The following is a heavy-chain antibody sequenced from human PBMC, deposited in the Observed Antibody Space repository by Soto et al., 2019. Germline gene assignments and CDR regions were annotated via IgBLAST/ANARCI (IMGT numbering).Heavy chain of an antibody. V-gene: IGHV4-59*01. CDR3: ARIPTVVSDYYYYGMDV. Sequence: XETLSLTCTVAGCSISSYSWSWIRQPPGKGLEWVGYIYYSGSTNYNPSLKSRVTISVDTSKNQFSLKLSSVTAADTAVYYCARIPTVVSDYYYYGMDVWGQGTTVTVSS. D-gene: IGHD4-17*01. CDR2: IYYSGST. CDR1: GCSISSYS. J-gene: IGHJ6*02.